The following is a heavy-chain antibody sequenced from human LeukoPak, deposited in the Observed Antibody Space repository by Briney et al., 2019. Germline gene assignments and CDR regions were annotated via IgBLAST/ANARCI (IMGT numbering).Heavy chain of an antibody. V-gene: IGHV3-21*01. J-gene: IGHJ4*02. CDR2: ISTSSIYI. CDR3: ARGFPKYYYHSSGYYPKYYFDY. Sequence: PAGSLRLSCAASGFTFSSYSMNWVRQAPGKGLECVSSISTSSIYIYYADSMKGRFTISRDNAKQSLYLQMNSLRAEDTAVYYCARGFPKYYYHSSGYYPKYYFDYWGQGTLVTVSS. D-gene: IGHD3-22*01. CDR1: GFTFSSYS.